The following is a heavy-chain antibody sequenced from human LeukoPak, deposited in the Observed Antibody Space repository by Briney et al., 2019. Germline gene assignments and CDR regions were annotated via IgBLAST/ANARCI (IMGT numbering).Heavy chain of an antibody. Sequence: GASVKVFCKASGYTFTGYYMHWVRQAPGQGLEWMGWINPNSGGTNCAQKFQGRVTLTRDTSINTAYMELSRLTSDDTAVYYCARGGVSSSGIDSWGQGTLVTVSS. CDR3: ARGGVSSSGIDS. J-gene: IGHJ4*02. D-gene: IGHD6-6*01. V-gene: IGHV1-2*02. CDR1: GYTFTGYY. CDR2: INPNSGGT.